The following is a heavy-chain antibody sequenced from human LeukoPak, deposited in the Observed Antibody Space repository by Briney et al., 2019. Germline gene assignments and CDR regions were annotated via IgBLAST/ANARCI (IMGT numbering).Heavy chain of an antibody. CDR2: ISYDGSNK. Sequence: GGSLRLSCAASGFTFSSYGMHWVRQAPGKGLEWVAVISYDGSNKYYADSVKGRFTISRDNSKNTLYLQMNSLRAEDTAVYYCASYYDILTGPFDPWGQGTLVTVSS. V-gene: IGHV3-30*03. D-gene: IGHD3-9*01. CDR1: GFTFSSYG. CDR3: ASYYDILTGPFDP. J-gene: IGHJ5*02.